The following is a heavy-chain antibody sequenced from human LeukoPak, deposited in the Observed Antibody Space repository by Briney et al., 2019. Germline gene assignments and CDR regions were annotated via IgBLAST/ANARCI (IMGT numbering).Heavy chain of an antibody. D-gene: IGHD5-18*01. V-gene: IGHV3-66*01. J-gene: IGHJ4*02. CDR3: ARGGSGYSYGKIDY. CDR1: GFTFSSYA. CDR2: IYSGGST. Sequence: GGSLRLSCAASGFTFSSYAMTWVRQAPGKGLEWVSVIYSGGSTYYADSVKGRFTISRDNSKNTLYLQMNSLRAEDTAVYYCARGGSGYSYGKIDYWGQGTLVTVSS.